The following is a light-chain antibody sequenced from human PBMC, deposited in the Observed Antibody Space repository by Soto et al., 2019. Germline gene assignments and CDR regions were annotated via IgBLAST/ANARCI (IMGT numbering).Light chain of an antibody. V-gene: IGKV1-39*01. J-gene: IGKJ4*01. CDR3: QQYDTSPLT. CDR2: GAS. CDR1: QSINNN. Sequence: DIQMTQSPSSLSASVGDRVTITCRASQSINNNLSLYQQKPAKAPNLLIFGASTLQSGVPSRFSGSGSGTDFTLTITRVEPEDYAVYYCQQYDTSPLTFGGGTKVDIK.